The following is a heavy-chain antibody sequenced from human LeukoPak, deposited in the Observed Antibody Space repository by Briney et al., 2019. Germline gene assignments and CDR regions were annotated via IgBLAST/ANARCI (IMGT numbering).Heavy chain of an antibody. Sequence: GGSLRLSCAASGFTFSSYAMRWVRQAPGKGLEWVSSICGSSGSTYYADSVKGRFTISRDNSKNTLYLQMNSLRAEDTALYYCAKDLQLLWFGGKNWFDPWGQGTLVTVSS. D-gene: IGHD3-10*01. J-gene: IGHJ5*02. CDR2: ICGSSGST. CDR3: AKDLQLLWFGGKNWFDP. V-gene: IGHV3-23*01. CDR1: GFTFSSYA.